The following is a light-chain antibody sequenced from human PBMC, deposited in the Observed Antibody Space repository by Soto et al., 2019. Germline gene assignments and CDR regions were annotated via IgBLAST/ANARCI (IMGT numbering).Light chain of an antibody. V-gene: IGKV1-5*01. CDR2: DAS. J-gene: IGKJ1*01. CDR1: QTISNY. CDR3: QHYDDYPWT. Sequence: DIQRTQSPSTLSASVGDRVTITCRASQTISNYLAWYQQKPGKAPKVLIYDASNLESGVPSRFRGSGSGTEFTLTISSLQADDFATYYCQHYDDYPWTFGQGTKVDIK.